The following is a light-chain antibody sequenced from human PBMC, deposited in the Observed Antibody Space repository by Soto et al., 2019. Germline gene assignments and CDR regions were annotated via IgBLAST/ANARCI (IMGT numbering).Light chain of an antibody. V-gene: IGKV1-39*01. CDR3: QQSYSTPPIT. Sequence: DIQMTQSPSTLSASVGDRFTITCRASQSISSWLAWYQQKPGKAPKLLIYAASSLQSGVPSRFSGSGSGTDFTLTISSLQPEDFATYYCQQSYSTPPITFGQGTRLEI. J-gene: IGKJ5*01. CDR1: QSISSW. CDR2: AAS.